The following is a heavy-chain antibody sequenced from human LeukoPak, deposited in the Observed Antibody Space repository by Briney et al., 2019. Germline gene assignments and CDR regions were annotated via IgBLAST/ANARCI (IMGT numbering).Heavy chain of an antibody. CDR3: TRDKPYSSGWSFDY. D-gene: IGHD6-19*01. J-gene: IGHJ4*02. CDR2: IRSKAYGGTT. V-gene: IGHV3-49*04. Sequence: GGSLRLSCAASGFTFSSYWMSWVRQAPGKGLEWVGFIRSKAYGGTTEYAASVKGRFTISRDDSKSIAYLQMNSLKTEDTAVYYCTRDKPYSSGWSFDYWGQGTLVTVSS. CDR1: GFTFSSYW.